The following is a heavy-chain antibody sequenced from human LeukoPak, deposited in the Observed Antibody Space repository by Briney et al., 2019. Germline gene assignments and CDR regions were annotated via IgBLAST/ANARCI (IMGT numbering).Heavy chain of an antibody. CDR3: ARDWEVGATATWWFDP. CDR2: INPSGGST. V-gene: IGHV1-46*01. D-gene: IGHD1-26*01. CDR1: GYTFTSYY. J-gene: IGHJ5*02. Sequence: ASVKVFCKASGYTFTSYYMHWVRQAPGQGLEWMGIINPSGGSTSYAQKFQGRVTMTRDTSTSTVYMELSSLRSEDTAVYYCARDWEVGATATWWFDPWGQGTLVTVSS.